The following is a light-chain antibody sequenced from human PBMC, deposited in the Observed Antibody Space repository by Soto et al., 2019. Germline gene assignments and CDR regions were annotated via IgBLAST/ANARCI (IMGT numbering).Light chain of an antibody. J-gene: IGLJ3*02. V-gene: IGLV1-40*01. CDR2: RNN. CDR1: RSDIGSNY. CDR3: QSYDISLSASV. Sequence: QSVLTQPPSASGTPGQRVTISCSGSRSDIGSNYVYWYQHLPGMAPKLLIYRNNNRPSGVPDRFSGSKSGTSASLAITGLQAEDEADYYCQSYDISLSASVFGGGTKLTVL.